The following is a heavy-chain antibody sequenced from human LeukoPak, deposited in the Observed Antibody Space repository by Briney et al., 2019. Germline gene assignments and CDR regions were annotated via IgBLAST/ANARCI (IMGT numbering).Heavy chain of an antibody. Sequence: SETQSLTCTVSGVSISSHYWSWIRQPPGKGLEWIGYIYYSGSTNYNTSLKSRVTISVDTSKNQSSLKLSSVTAADTAVYYCARALVGATGNWFDPWGQGTLVTVSS. V-gene: IGHV4-59*11. J-gene: IGHJ5*02. CDR1: GVSISSHY. D-gene: IGHD1-26*01. CDR3: ARALVGATGNWFDP. CDR2: IYYSGST.